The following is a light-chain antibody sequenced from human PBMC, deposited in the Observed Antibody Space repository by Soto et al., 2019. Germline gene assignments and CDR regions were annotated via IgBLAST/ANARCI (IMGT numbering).Light chain of an antibody. CDR1: QSISSW. CDR2: DAS. V-gene: IGKV1-5*01. Sequence: DIQMTQSPSTLSASVGDRVTITCRASQSISSWLAWYQQKPGKAPKLLIYDASSLESGVPSRFSGSGSGTEFTLTISSLQPEDFATYFCHSRAFGQGTRLENK. J-gene: IGKJ5*01. CDR3: HSRA.